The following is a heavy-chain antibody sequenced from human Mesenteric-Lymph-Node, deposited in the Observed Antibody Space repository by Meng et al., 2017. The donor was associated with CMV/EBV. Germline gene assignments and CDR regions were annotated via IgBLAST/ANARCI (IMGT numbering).Heavy chain of an antibody. CDR2: INSDGSST. V-gene: IGHV3-74*01. D-gene: IGHD5-18*01. Sequence: GGSLKISCVASGFTFDNYAFYWVRQAPGKGLVWVSRINSDGSSTSYADSVKGRFTISRDSPKNSLYLQMNNLRAEDTAVYYCARESMDTAMVRQSYYYYYYGMDVWGQGTTVTVS. CDR3: ARESMDTAMVRQSYYYYYYGMDV. J-gene: IGHJ6*02. CDR1: GFTFDNYA.